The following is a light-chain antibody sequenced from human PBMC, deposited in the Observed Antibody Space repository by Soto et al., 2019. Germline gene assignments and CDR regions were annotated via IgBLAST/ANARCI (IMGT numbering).Light chain of an antibody. V-gene: IGLV2-11*01. J-gene: IGLJ2*01. CDR1: SSDVGRYNY. CDR2: DVS. Sequence: QSVLTQPRSVSGSPGQSVTISCTGTSSDVGRYNYVSWYQQHPGKAPQLLIYDVSQRPSGVPDRFSGSKSGNTASLTISGLQPEDEADYYCCSYAGGYSFVFGGGTKVTVL. CDR3: CSYAGGYSFV.